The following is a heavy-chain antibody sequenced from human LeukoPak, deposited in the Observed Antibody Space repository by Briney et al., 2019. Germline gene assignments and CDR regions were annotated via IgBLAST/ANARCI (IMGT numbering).Heavy chain of an antibody. V-gene: IGHV5-51*01. CDR1: GYSFASYW. D-gene: IGHD6-19*01. Sequence: GESLKISCKGSGYSFASYWIGWVRQMPGKGLEWMGIIHPGDSDTRYNPSFQGQVTISADKSISTAYLQWSSLKASDTAMYYCARRWMAGTRGHDAFDIWGQGTMVTVSS. CDR2: IHPGDSDT. CDR3: ARRWMAGTRGHDAFDI. J-gene: IGHJ3*02.